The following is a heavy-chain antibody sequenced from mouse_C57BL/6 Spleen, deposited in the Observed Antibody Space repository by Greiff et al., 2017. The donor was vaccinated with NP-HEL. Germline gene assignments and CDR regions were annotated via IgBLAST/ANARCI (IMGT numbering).Heavy chain of an antibody. CDR3: AGYYSNYEGVDY. V-gene: IGHV3-6*01. J-gene: IGHJ2*01. D-gene: IGHD2-5*01. CDR1: GYSITSGYY. Sequence: EVELQESGPGLVKPSQSLSLTCSVTGYSITSGYYWNWIRQFPGNKLEWMGYISYDGSNNYNPSLKNRISITRDTSKNQFFLKLNSVTTEDTATYYCAGYYSNYEGVDYWGQGTTLTVSS. CDR2: ISYDGSN.